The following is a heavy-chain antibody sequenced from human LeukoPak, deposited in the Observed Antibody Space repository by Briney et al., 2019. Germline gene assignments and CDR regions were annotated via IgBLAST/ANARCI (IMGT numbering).Heavy chain of an antibody. Sequence: GGSLRLSCAASGFTFSSYAMHWVRQAPGKGLEWVAVISYDGSNKYYADSVKGRFTISRDNSKNSLYLQMNSLRAEDTALYYCAKDTGEMVAATSHFDYWGQGTLVTVSS. J-gene: IGHJ4*02. CDR1: GFTFSSYA. V-gene: IGHV3-30-3*01. D-gene: IGHD2-15*01. CDR2: ISYDGSNK. CDR3: AKDTGEMVAATSHFDY.